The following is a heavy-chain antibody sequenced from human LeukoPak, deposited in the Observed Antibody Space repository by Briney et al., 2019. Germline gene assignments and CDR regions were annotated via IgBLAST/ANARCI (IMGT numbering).Heavy chain of an antibody. Sequence: GGSLRFSCAASGFTFSSYAMHWVCQAPGKGLEWVAVISYDGSNKYYADSVKGRFTISRDNSKNTLYLQMNSLRAEDTAVYYCAKVPFLLRYFDQYNPYFDYWGQGTLVTVSS. CDR2: ISYDGSNK. V-gene: IGHV3-30-3*01. D-gene: IGHD3-9*01. CDR1: GFTFSSYA. CDR3: AKVPFLLRYFDQYNPYFDY. J-gene: IGHJ4*02.